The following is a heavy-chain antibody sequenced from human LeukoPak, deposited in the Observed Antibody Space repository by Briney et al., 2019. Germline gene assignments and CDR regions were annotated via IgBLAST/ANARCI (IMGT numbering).Heavy chain of an antibody. V-gene: IGHV3-53*01. CDR2: SYSGGST. J-gene: IGHJ4*02. CDR1: AFSDKSNY. Sequence: PGGSLRLSCVASAFSDKSNYMSRVRQAPGKGLEWVSVSYSGGSTYYEDSVKGRFTVSSDVSKNTLYLQMNNLRGEDTAVYYCASRHCSGENCYAGPLDFWGQGIQVTVSS. D-gene: IGHD2-21*01. CDR3: ASRHCSGENCYAGPLDF.